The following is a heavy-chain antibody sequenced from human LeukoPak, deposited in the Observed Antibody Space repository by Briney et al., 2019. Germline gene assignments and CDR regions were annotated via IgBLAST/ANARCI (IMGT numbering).Heavy chain of an antibody. Sequence: GASVKVSCKASGYTFTSYGISWVRQAPGQGLEWMGWISAYNGNTNYAQKLQGRVTMTTDTSTSTAYMELRSLRSDDTAVYYCARDRDSHEMGSDSSGVYGGNSGVPFDYWGQGTLVTVSS. CDR2: ISAYNGNT. CDR1: GYTFTSYG. V-gene: IGHV1-18*01. D-gene: IGHD4-23*01. J-gene: IGHJ4*02. CDR3: ARDRDSHEMGSDSSGVYGGNSGVPFDY.